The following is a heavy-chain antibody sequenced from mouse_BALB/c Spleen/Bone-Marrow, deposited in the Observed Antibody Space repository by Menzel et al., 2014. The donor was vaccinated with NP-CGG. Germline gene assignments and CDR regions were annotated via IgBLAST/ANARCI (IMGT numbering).Heavy chain of an antibody. Sequence: VLLQQFGPALVQPVASVKMSCKASGHTFTSCVLHWVMQKPGQGLEWLGYINPYNDGTKYNEKFKGKATLTSDKSSSTAYMELSSLTSEDTAGDYCARRGRIAEALGYWGQDSTLAVST. CDR2: INPYNDGT. V-gene: IGHV1-14*01. CDR1: GHTFTSCV. CDR3: ARRGRIAEALGY. J-gene: IGHJ2*01. D-gene: IGHD1-3*01.